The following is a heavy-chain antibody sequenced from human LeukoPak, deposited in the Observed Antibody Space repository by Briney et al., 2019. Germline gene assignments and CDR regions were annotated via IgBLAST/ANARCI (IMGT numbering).Heavy chain of an antibody. J-gene: IGHJ6*02. CDR1: GFTFGSYG. CDR3: ARDKYCSSTSCYVVRDYYYGMDV. CDR2: ISYDGSNK. D-gene: IGHD2-2*01. V-gene: IGHV3-30*03. Sequence: GGSLRLSCAASGFTFGSYGMHWVRQAPGKGLEWVAVISYDGSNKYYADSVKGRFTISRDNSKNTLYLQMNSLRAEDTAVYYCARDKYCSSTSCYVVRDYYYGMDVWGQGTTVTVSS.